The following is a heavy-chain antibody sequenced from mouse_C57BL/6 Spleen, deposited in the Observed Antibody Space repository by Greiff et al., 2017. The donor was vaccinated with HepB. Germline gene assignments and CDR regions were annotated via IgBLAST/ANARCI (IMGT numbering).Heavy chain of an antibody. J-gene: IGHJ4*01. CDR1: GFTFSDYG. V-gene: IGHV5-17*01. D-gene: IGHD2-5*01. CDR2: ISSGSSTI. CDR3: ASYSNYADYYAMDY. Sequence: EVKVVESGGGLVKPGGSLKLSCAASGFTFSDYGMHWVRQAPEKGLEWVAYISSGSSTIYYADTVKGRFTISRDNAKNTLFLQMTSLRSEDTAMYYCASYSNYADYYAMDYWGQGTSVTVSS.